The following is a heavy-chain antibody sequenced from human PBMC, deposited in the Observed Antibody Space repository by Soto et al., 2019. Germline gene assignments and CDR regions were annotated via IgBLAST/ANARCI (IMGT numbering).Heavy chain of an antibody. CDR3: ASRRGGKQGAVYYYYGVDV. CDR1: GGSISSSNYY. D-gene: IGHD6-19*01. Sequence: QLQLQESGPGLVKPSETLSLTCTVSGGSISSSNYYWVWIRQPPGQGLEWIGSIYYSGSTYYSPSRNSGVTISVDTAENQFPLKLSSVTAADTSVYYCASRRGGKQGAVYYYYGVDVWGQGTTVTVSS. J-gene: IGHJ6*02. CDR2: IYYSGST. V-gene: IGHV4-39*01.